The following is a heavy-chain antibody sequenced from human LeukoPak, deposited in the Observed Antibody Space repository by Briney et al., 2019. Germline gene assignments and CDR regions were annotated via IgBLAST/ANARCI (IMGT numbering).Heavy chain of an antibody. D-gene: IGHD3-9*01. CDR2: IYYSGST. J-gene: IGHJ5*02. Sequence: PSETLSLTCTVSGGSISSSSYYWGWIRQPPGKGLEWIGSIYYSGSTYYNPSLKSRVTISVDTSKNQISLKLSSVTAADTAVYYCARGPRYYDILTGYSNWFDPWGQGTLVTVSS. CDR3: ARGPRYYDILTGYSNWFDP. V-gene: IGHV4-39*01. CDR1: GGSISSSSYY.